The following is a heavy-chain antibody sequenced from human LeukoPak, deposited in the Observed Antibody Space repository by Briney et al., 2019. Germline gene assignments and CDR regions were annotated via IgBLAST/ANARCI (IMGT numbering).Heavy chain of an antibody. J-gene: IGHJ3*02. CDR1: GGSISSGRYY. CDR3: AKWGSITGTTRADAFDI. V-gene: IGHV4-61*02. D-gene: IGHD1-7*01. Sequence: PSETLSLTCTVSGGSISSGRYYWSWIRQPAGKELEWIGRIYTSGSTTYNPSLKSRVTISLDTSKNQFSLKLNSVTAADTAVYYCAKWGSITGTTRADAFDIWGQGTMVTVSS. CDR2: IYTSGST.